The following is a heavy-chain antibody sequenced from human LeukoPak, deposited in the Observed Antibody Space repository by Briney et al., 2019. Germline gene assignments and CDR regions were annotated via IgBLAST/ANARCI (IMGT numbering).Heavy chain of an antibody. CDR1: GFTFSSYG. D-gene: IGHD5-12*01. Sequence: GGSVRRSCAASGFTFSSYGMHWVRQAPGKGLEWVAFIRYDGSNKYYADSVKGRFTISRDNSKNTLYLQMNSLRAEDTAVYYRAKDHLATRVIDYWGQGTLVTVS. V-gene: IGHV3-30*02. CDR3: AKDHLATRVIDY. CDR2: IRYDGSNK. J-gene: IGHJ4*02.